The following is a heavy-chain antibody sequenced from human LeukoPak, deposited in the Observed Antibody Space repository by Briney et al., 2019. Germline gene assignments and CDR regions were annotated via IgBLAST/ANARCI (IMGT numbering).Heavy chain of an antibody. Sequence: GASVKVSCKASGYTFTGQYMHWVRQAPGQGLGWMGWINPNSGGTNYAQKFQGRVTMTRDTSISTAYMELSRLRSDDTAVYYCARERGSYSPVDYWGQGTLVTVSS. CDR3: ARERGSYSPVDY. D-gene: IGHD1-26*01. J-gene: IGHJ4*02. CDR2: INPNSGGT. CDR1: GYTFTGQY. V-gene: IGHV1-2*02.